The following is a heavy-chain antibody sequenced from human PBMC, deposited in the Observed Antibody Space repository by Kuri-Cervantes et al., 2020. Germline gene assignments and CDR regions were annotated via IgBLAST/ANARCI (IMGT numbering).Heavy chain of an antibody. CDR3: ARQLGSDNPAEYFQH. CDR2: ISWDGGST. J-gene: IGHJ1*01. CDR1: GFTFDDYT. Sequence: GGSLRLSCAASGFTFDDYTMHWVRQAPGKGLEWVPLISWDGGSTYYADSVKGRFTISRDNSKNSLYLQMNSLRAEDTAVYYCARQLGSDNPAEYFQHWGQGTLVTVSS. D-gene: IGHD5-24*01. V-gene: IGHV3-43*01.